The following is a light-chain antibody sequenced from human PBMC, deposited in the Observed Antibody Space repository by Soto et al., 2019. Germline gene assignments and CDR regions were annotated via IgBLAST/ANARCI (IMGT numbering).Light chain of an antibody. Sequence: DIQMAQTPSTRSASVGDRVAVACLASQSISSWLAWYQQKPGKAPKLLIYDASTLESGVPSRFSGSGSGTEFTLTISSLQPDDFATYYCQQYNSYSRTVGQGTKVDIK. V-gene: IGKV1-5*01. CDR3: QQYNSYSRT. CDR1: QSISSW. J-gene: IGKJ1*01. CDR2: DAS.